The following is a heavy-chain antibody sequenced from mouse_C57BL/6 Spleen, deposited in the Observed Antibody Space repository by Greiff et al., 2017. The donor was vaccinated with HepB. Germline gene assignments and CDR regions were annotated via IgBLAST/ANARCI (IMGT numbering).Heavy chain of an antibody. D-gene: IGHD1-1*01. J-gene: IGHJ2*01. CDR1: GYTFTSYW. V-gene: IGHV1-50*01. CDR3: ARYYYGSGYYFDY. Sequence: QVQLQQPGAELVKPGASVKLSCKASGYTFTSYWMQWVKQRPGQGLEWIGEIDPSDSYTNYNQKFKGKATLTVDTSSSTAYMQLSSLTSEDSAVYYCARYYYGSGYYFDYWGKGATLTVAS. CDR2: IDPSDSYT.